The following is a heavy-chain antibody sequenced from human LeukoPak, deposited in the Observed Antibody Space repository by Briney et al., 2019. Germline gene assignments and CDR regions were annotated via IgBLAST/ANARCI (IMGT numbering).Heavy chain of an antibody. CDR3: ARGWWGVDN. J-gene: IGHJ4*02. V-gene: IGHV3-74*01. CDR2: IDTDGSST. Sequence: GGSLRLSCAASGFTFSSYWMHWVRQAPGKGLVWVSHIDTDGSSTTYADSVKGRFTISRDNAKNTLYLQMNSLRPEDTAVYYCARGWWGVDNWGQGTLVTVSS. D-gene: IGHD2-8*02. CDR1: GFTFSSYW.